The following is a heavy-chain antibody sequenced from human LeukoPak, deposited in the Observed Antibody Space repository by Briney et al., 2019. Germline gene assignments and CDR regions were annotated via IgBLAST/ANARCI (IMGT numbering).Heavy chain of an antibody. CDR1: GFTVSTNS. D-gene: IGHD5-24*01. J-gene: IGHJ4*02. Sequence: GGSLRLSCAASGFTVSTNSMSWVRQAPGKGLEWVSIIYSGDSTYYADSVKGRLTISRDNSKNTLYLQMNSLRAEDTAVYYCTTDQRRKGYWGQGTLVTVSS. V-gene: IGHV3-53*01. CDR2: IYSGDST. CDR3: TTDQRRKGY.